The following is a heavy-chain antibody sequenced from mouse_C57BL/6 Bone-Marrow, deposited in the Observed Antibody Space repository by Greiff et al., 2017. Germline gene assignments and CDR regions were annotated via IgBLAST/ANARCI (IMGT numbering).Heavy chain of an antibody. V-gene: IGHV2-6*01. CDR1: GFSLTSYG. Sequence: QVQLKESGPGLVAPSQSLSITCTVSGFSLTSYGVDWVRQSPGKGLEWLGVIWGVGSTNYNSAPKSRLSISKDNSKSQVFLKMSSLQTDDTAMYYCARNWDWYFDVWGTGTTVTVSS. D-gene: IGHD4-1*01. J-gene: IGHJ1*03. CDR3: ARNWDWYFDV. CDR2: IWGVGST.